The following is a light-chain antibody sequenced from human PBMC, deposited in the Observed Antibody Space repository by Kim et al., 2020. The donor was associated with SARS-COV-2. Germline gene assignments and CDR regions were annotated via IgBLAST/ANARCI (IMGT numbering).Light chain of an antibody. CDR2: GAS. CDR3: QQYGSSPYT. V-gene: IGKV3-20*01. Sequence: LSAGERPALSCRAMQSVSSSYLAWYQKKPGPAPRLLIYGASTRATGIPDRFSGSGSGTDFTLTISRLEPEDFAVFYCQQYGSSPYTFGQGTKLEI. CDR1: QSVSSSY. J-gene: IGKJ2*01.